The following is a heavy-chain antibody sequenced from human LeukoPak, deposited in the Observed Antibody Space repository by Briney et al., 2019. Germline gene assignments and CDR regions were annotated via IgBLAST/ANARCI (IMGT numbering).Heavy chain of an antibody. D-gene: IGHD1-26*01. CDR1: GGTFSSYA. Sequence: SVKVSCKASGGTFSSYAISWVRQATGQGLEWMGGIIPIFGTANYTQKFQGRVTITTDESTSTAYMELSSLRSEDTAVYYCARERATTDAFDIWGQGTMVTVSS. CDR3: ARERATTDAFDI. J-gene: IGHJ3*02. CDR2: IIPIFGTA. V-gene: IGHV1-69*05.